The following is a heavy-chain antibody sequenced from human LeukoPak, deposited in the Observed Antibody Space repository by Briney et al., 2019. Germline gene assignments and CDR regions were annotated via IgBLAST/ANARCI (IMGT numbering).Heavy chain of an antibody. Sequence: SETLSLTCTVSGGSISSSSYYWGWIRQPPGKGLEWIGSIYYSGSTYYNPSLKSRVTISVDTSKNQFSLKLSSVTAADTAVYYCARDVVTWTQDSSGYRFDYWGQGTLVTVSS. D-gene: IGHD3-22*01. CDR3: ARDVVTWTQDSSGYRFDY. CDR2: IYYSGST. CDR1: GGSISSSSYY. J-gene: IGHJ4*02. V-gene: IGHV4-39*07.